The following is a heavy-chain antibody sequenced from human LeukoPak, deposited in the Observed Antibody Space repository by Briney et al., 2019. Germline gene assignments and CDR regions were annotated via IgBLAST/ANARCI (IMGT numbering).Heavy chain of an antibody. Sequence: ASVKVSCKASGYTLIGYYMHWVRQAPGQGLEWMGWINPNSGGTNYAQNFQGRVTMTRDTSISTAYMELSRLRSDDTAVYYCARGDSSGYYYAFDIWGQGTMVTDSS. CDR3: ARGDSSGYYYAFDI. V-gene: IGHV1-2*02. J-gene: IGHJ3*02. CDR1: GYTLIGYY. D-gene: IGHD3-22*01. CDR2: INPNSGGT.